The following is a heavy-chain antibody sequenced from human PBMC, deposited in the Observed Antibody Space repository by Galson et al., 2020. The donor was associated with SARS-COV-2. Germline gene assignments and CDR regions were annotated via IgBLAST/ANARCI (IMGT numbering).Heavy chain of an antibody. Sequence: SETLSLTCAVYGGSFSGYYWSWIRQPPGKGLEWIGEINHSGSTNYNPSLKSRVTISVDTSKNQFSLKLSSVTAADTAVYYCARGRRGSNLGYWGQGTLVTVSS. CDR2: INHSGST. J-gene: IGHJ4*02. V-gene: IGHV4-34*01. CDR1: GGSFSGYY. D-gene: IGHD6-13*01. CDR3: ARGRRGSNLGY.